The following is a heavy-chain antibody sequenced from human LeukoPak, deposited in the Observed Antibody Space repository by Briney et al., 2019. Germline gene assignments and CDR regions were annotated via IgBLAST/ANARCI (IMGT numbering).Heavy chain of an antibody. J-gene: IGHJ5*02. CDR2: IVVSSGYR. Sequence: ASVKVSCKTSGCTFGTSTMQWVRQAPGQGLEWIGWIVVSSGYREYAQKLQERVTITTDMSTSTSYLELRSLEFEDTAVYYCAAERYEGHCCWFDPWGQRTLVTVSS. CDR3: AAERYEGHCCWFDP. CDR1: GCTFGTST. D-gene: IGHD1-14*01. V-gene: IGHV1-58*02.